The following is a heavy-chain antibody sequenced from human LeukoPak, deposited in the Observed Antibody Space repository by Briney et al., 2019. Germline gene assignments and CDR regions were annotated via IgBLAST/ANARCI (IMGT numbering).Heavy chain of an antibody. CDR2: ISGSGGST. Sequence: TGGSLRLSCAASGFTFSSYAMSWVRQAPGKGLEWVSAISGSGGSTYYADSVKGRFTISRDNSKNTLYLQMNSLRAEDTAVYYCAKNEGHYYDSSGYYPFDPWGQGTLVTVSS. V-gene: IGHV3-23*01. J-gene: IGHJ5*02. CDR3: AKNEGHYYDSSGYYPFDP. CDR1: GFTFSSYA. D-gene: IGHD3-22*01.